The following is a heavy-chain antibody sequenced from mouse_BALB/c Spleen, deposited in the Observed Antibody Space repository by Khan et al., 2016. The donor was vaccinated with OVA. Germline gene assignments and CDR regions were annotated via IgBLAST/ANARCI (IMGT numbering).Heavy chain of an antibody. Sequence: EVKLLESGPGLVKPSQTVSLTCTVTGISITTGNYRWSWIRQFPGNKLEWIGYLYYSGTTTYNPYLTSRTTITRDTSKNRFFLEMNSLTTEDTATYYCARDRVGFDSYFFDYWGQGTTLTVSS. CDR3: ARDRVGFDSYFFDY. CDR2: LYYSGTT. CDR1: GISITTGNYR. J-gene: IGHJ2*01. D-gene: IGHD2-2*01. V-gene: IGHV3-5*02.